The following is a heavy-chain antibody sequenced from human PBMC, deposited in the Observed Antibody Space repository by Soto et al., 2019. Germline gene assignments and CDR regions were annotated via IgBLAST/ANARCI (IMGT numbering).Heavy chain of an antibody. D-gene: IGHD6-19*01. J-gene: IGHJ6*03. V-gene: IGHV3-23*01. CDR1: GFTFSSYA. Sequence: GGSLRLSCAASGFTFSSYAMSWVRQAPGKGLEWVSAISGSGGSTYYADSVKGRFTISRDNSKNTLYLQMNSLRAEDTAVYYCAKASGNSSGWYYYYMDVWGKGTTVTVSS. CDR3: AKASGNSSGWYYYYMDV. CDR2: ISGSGGST.